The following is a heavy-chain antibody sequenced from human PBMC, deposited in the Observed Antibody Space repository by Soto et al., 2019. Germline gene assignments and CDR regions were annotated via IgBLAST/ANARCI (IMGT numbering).Heavy chain of an antibody. J-gene: IGHJ5*02. V-gene: IGHV3-33*01. CDR2: IWYDGSNK. D-gene: IGHD1-7*01. Sequence: PGGSLRLSCAASGFTFSSYGMHWVRQAPGKGLEWVAVIWYDGSNKYYADSVKGRFTISRDNSKNTLYLQMNSLRAEDTAVYYCARAYNWNYSPFDPWGQGTLVTVS. CDR3: ARAYNWNYSPFDP. CDR1: GFTFSSYG.